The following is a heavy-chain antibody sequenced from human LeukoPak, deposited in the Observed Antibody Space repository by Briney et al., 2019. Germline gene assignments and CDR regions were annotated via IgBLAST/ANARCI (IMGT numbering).Heavy chain of an antibody. CDR1: GYTFTSYY. CDR2: INPSGGST. V-gene: IGHV1-46*01. J-gene: IGHJ4*02. Sequence: ASVKVSCKASGYTFTSYYMHWVRQAPGQGLEWRGIINPSGGSTSYAQKFQVRVTMTRDMSTSTVYMELSSLRSEDTAVYYCSRDPYSGNYYRVAPGDYWGQGSLVTVSS. D-gene: IGHD1-26*01. CDR3: SRDPYSGNYYRVAPGDY.